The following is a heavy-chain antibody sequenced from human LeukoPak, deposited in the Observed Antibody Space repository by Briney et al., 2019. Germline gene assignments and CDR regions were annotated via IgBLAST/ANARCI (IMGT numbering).Heavy chain of an antibody. Sequence: PGGCLSLSCVDSGFTFSVLWMGWVRQAPGKGLEWVANIKKDGSEKYYVDSVKGRFTISRDNAKNSLYLQMHSLRVEDTALYYCARGYGLDVWGQGTTVTVSS. CDR2: IKKDGSEK. CDR3: ARGYGLDV. V-gene: IGHV3-7*04. J-gene: IGHJ6*02. CDR1: GFTFSVLW.